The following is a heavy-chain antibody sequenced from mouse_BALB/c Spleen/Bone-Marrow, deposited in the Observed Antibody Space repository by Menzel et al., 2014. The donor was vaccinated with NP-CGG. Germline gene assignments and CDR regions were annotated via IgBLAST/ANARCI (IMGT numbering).Heavy chain of an antibody. V-gene: IGHV5-9-3*01. Sequence: EVQLQESGGGLVKPGGPLKLSCAASGFTFSSYAMSWVRQTPEKRLEWVATISSGGSYTYYPDSVKGRFTISRDNAKNTLYLQMSSVRSEDTAMYYCTRHGITRLLDYWGQGTTLTVSS. CDR1: GFTFSSYA. CDR3: TRHGITRLLDY. CDR2: ISSGGSYT. D-gene: IGHD2-4*01. J-gene: IGHJ2*01.